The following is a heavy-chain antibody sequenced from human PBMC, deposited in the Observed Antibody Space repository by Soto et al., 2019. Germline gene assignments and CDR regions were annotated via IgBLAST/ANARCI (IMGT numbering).Heavy chain of an antibody. J-gene: IGHJ5*02. D-gene: IGHD3-22*01. CDR3: ARDQEGITMIVGGT. CDR2: ISAYNGNT. CDR1: GDIFTSYG. V-gene: IGHV1-18*01. Sequence: QVQLVQSGAEVKKPGASVKVSCKASGDIFTSYGISWVRQAPGQGLECMGWISAYNGNTNYAQKFQGRVTMTTDTSTSTAYMELRSLRSDDTAVYYCARDQEGITMIVGGTWGQGTLVTVSS.